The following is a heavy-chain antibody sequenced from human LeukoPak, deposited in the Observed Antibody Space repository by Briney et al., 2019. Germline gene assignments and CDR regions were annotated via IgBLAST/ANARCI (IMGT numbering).Heavy chain of an antibody. V-gene: IGHV1-8*01. Sequence: ASVKVSCKASGYTFTSYDINWVRQATGQGLEWMGWMNPNNINTGYAQKFQGRVTMTRDTSTSTVYMELSSLRSEDTAVYYCARDGLAAAGLVADWFDPWGQGTLVTVSS. CDR3: ARDGLAAAGLVADWFDP. CDR2: MNPNNINT. D-gene: IGHD6-13*01. CDR1: GYTFTSYD. J-gene: IGHJ5*02.